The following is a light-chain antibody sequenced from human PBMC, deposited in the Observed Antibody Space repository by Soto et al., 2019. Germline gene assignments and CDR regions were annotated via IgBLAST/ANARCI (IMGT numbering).Light chain of an antibody. J-gene: IGLJ1*01. Sequence: QSALTQPASVSGSPGQSITISCTGTSSDVGSYNLVSWYQQHPGKAPKLMIYEVSMRPSGVSNRFSGSKSGNTASLTISGLQAEDEADYYCCSYAGSSTFYVFGTGTQLTVL. V-gene: IGLV2-23*02. CDR3: CSYAGSSTFYV. CDR1: SSDVGSYNL. CDR2: EVS.